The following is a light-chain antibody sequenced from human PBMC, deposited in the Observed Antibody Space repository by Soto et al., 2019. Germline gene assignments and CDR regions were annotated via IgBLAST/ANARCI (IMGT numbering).Light chain of an antibody. V-gene: IGLV2-14*03. Sequence: QSALTQPASMSGSPGQSITIPCTGTSGDVGFYDFVSWYQQHPGKVPRLIIYGVTKRPSGVSHRFSGSKSGNTASLTISGLQVEDEAAYSCASYTGSSTYLFGGGTKLTVL. CDR2: GVT. CDR1: SGDVGFYDF. J-gene: IGLJ3*02. CDR3: ASYTGSSTYL.